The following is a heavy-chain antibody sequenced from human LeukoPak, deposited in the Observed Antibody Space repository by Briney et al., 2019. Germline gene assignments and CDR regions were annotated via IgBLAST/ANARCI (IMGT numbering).Heavy chain of an antibody. CDR2: ISYDGSNK. Sequence: PGGSLRLSCAASGFTFSSYAMHWVRQAPGKGLEWVAVISYDGSNKYYADSVKGRFTISRDNSKNTLYLQMNSLRAEDTAVYYCARDPHGDYYFDYWGQGTLVTVSS. V-gene: IGHV3-30-3*01. CDR1: GFTFSSYA. CDR3: ARDPHGDYYFDY. J-gene: IGHJ4*02. D-gene: IGHD4-17*01.